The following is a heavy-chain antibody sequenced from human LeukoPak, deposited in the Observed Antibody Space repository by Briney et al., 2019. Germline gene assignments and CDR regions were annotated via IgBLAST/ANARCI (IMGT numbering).Heavy chain of an antibody. CDR1: GGSISSYY. V-gene: IGHV4-59*01. D-gene: IGHD4-17*01. J-gene: IGHJ4*02. CDR2: IYYSGST. Sequence: SETLSLTCTVSGGSISSYYWSWIRQPPGKGLEWIGYIYYSGSTNYNPSLKSRVTISVDTSKNQFSLKLSSVTAANTAVYYCASIFSGLRGGDYWGQGTLVTVSS. CDR3: ASIFSGLRGGDY.